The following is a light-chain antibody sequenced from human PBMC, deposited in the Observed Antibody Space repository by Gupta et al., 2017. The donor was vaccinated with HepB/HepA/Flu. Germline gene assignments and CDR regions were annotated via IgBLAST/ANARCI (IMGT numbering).Light chain of an antibody. CDR2: EVT. J-gene: IGLJ3*02. V-gene: IGLV2-23*02. CDR1: RNDIGNYDL. Sequence: QSALTQPASVSGSPGQSITIPCTGTRNDIGNYDLVSWYQQHPGEAPKLIIYEVTKRPSGVSARFSGSNSGSTASLTVSRLQAEDEASYFCSSYAGDSIWVFGGGTKLTVL. CDR3: SSYAGDSIWV.